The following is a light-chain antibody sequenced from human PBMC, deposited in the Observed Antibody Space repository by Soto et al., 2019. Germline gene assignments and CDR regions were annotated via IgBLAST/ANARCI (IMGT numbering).Light chain of an antibody. CDR2: GAS. V-gene: IGKV3-15*01. CDR1: QSVSSN. J-gene: IGKJ1*01. Sequence: EIVMPQSPATLSVSPGERATLSCRASQSVSSNLAWYQQKPGQAPRLLIYGASTRATGIPARFSGSGSGTEFTLTISSLQSEDFAVYYRQHYNNWPPWTFGQGTKVEIK. CDR3: QHYNNWPPWT.